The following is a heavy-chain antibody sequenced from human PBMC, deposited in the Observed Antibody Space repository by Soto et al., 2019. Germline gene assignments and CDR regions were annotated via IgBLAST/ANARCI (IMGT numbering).Heavy chain of an antibody. J-gene: IGHJ6*02. V-gene: IGHV3-72*01. D-gene: IGHD2-21*01. CDR1: GFTSSDHY. CDR3: ARQIPDHGKDV. Sequence: EVQLVESGGGLVQPGGSLRLSCAASGFTSSDHYMDWVRQATGKGLEWVGRIRNKVNSYTTEYAASVKGRFTVSRADSKNSVYLQMNSLKTEDTAVYYWARQIPDHGKDVWGQGTTVTVSS. CDR2: IRNKVNSYTT.